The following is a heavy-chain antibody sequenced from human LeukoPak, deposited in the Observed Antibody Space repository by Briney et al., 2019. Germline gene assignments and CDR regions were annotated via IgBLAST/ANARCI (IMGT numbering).Heavy chain of an antibody. CDR1: GFTFSSYG. V-gene: IGHV3-30*03. Sequence: GGSLRLSCAASGFTFSSYGMHWVRQAPGKGLEWVAVISYDGSNKYYADSVKGRYTTSRDNSKKTLYLQMNSLRAEDTAVYNCVRDGTRVAVAGTYFDYWGQGTLVTVSS. CDR3: VRDGTRVAVAGTYFDY. D-gene: IGHD6-19*01. J-gene: IGHJ4*02. CDR2: ISYDGSNK.